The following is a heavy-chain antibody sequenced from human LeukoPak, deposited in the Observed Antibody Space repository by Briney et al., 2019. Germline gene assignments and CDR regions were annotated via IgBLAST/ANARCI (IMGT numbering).Heavy chain of an antibody. V-gene: IGHV1-69*05. J-gene: IGHJ4*02. CDR3: ARDNYYDSSGYSSDY. CDR2: IIPIFGTA. CDR1: GGTFSSYA. D-gene: IGHD3-22*01. Sequence: GASVKVSCKASGGTFSSYAISWVRQAPGQGLEWMGGIIPIFGTANYAQKFQGRVMITTDESTSTAYMELSSLRSEDTAVYYCARDNYYDSSGYSSDYWGQGTLVTVSS.